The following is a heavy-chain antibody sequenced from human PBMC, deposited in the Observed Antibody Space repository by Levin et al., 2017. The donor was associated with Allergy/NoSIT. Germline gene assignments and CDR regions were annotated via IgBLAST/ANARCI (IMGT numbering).Heavy chain of an antibody. Sequence: GGSLRLSCTASGFTFDNYAMHWVRQAPGKGLEWVSVISCNSGSIGYADSVKGRFTISRDNAKNSLYLQMNSLRTEDTALYYCARDNIGLPDAFDGWGQGTMVIVSS. CDR3: ARDNIGLPDAFDG. V-gene: IGHV3-9*01. J-gene: IGHJ3*01. CDR2: ISCNSGSI. CDR1: GFTFDNYA.